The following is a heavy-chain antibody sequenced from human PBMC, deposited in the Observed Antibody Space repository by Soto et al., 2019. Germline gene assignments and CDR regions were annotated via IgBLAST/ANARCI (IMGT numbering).Heavy chain of an antibody. D-gene: IGHD2-21*02. CDR2: ISGSGAAT. CDR1: EGNILNHA. V-gene: IGHV3-23*01. CDR3: ASVIGGDSEYYFDF. Sequence: GGPQRHSYRASEGNILNHAVSWVRKQQGKALEWVSAISGSGAATYYADSVKGRFTISRDNSKNTLYLQMNSLRAEDTAVYYCASVIGGDSEYYFDFWGQGALVP. J-gene: IGHJ4*02.